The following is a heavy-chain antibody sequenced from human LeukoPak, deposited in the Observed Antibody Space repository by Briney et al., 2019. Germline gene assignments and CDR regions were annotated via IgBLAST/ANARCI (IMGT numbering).Heavy chain of an antibody. CDR3: ARGPQRGAAANYYGMDV. Sequence: GGSLRLSCAASGFTLSSYWMHWVRQAPGKGLVWVSRINGDGSPTTYGDSVKGRFTISRDNAKSTLYLQMNSLRAEDTAVYYCARGPQRGAAANYYGMDVWGQGTTVTVSS. CDR1: GFTLSSYW. D-gene: IGHD2-2*01. V-gene: IGHV3-74*01. CDR2: INGDGSPT. J-gene: IGHJ6*02.